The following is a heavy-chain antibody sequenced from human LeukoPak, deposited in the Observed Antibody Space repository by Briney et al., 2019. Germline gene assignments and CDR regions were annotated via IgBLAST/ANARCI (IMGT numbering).Heavy chain of an antibody. Sequence: GGSLRLSCAASGFTFSSYEMNWVRQAPGKGLEWVSYISSSGSTIYYADSVKGRFTISRDNAKNSLYLQMNSLRAEDTAVYCCAREEEDSSSWYPPPSNWFDPWGQGTLVTVSS. CDR1: GFTFSSYE. CDR3: AREEEDSSSWYPPPSNWFDP. CDR2: ISSSGSTI. V-gene: IGHV3-48*03. D-gene: IGHD6-13*01. J-gene: IGHJ5*02.